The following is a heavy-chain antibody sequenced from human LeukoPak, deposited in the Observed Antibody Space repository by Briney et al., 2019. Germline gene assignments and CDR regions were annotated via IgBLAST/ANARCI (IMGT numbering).Heavy chain of an antibody. CDR2: IYYSGST. J-gene: IGHJ5*02. CDR1: GGSISSGGYY. V-gene: IGHV4-31*03. D-gene: IGHD3-3*01. CDR3: ARVRITIFGVATNWFDP. Sequence: PSETLSLTCTVSGGSISSGGYYWSWIRQHPGKGLEWIGYIYYSGSTYYNPSLKSRVTISVDTSKNQFSLKLSSVTAADTAVYYCARVRITIFGVATNWFDPWGQGTLVTVSS.